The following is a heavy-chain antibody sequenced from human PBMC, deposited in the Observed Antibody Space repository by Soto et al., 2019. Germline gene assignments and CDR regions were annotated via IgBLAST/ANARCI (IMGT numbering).Heavy chain of an antibody. Sequence: GESLKISCKGSGYSFTSYWISWVRQMPGKGLEWMGIIYPGDSDTRYSPSFQGQVTISADKSISTAYLQWSSLKASDTAMYYCARGSIAAAGPYNWFDPWGQGTLVTVSS. V-gene: IGHV5-51*01. CDR1: GYSFTSYW. CDR2: IYPGDSDT. D-gene: IGHD6-13*01. CDR3: ARGSIAAAGPYNWFDP. J-gene: IGHJ5*02.